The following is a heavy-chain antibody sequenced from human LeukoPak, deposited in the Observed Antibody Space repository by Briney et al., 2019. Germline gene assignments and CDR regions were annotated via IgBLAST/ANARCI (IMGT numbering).Heavy chain of an antibody. CDR3: ARARTPCSGGSCYQENWLDP. D-gene: IGHD2-15*01. CDR2: INPNSGGT. CDR1: GYTFTSYG. Sequence: VASVKVSCKASGYTFTSYGISWVRQAPGQGLEWMGWINPNSGGTNYAQKFQGWVTMTRDTSISTVYMELSRLRSDDTAVYYCARARTPCSGGSCYQENWLDPWGQGTLVTVSS. J-gene: IGHJ5*02. V-gene: IGHV1-2*04.